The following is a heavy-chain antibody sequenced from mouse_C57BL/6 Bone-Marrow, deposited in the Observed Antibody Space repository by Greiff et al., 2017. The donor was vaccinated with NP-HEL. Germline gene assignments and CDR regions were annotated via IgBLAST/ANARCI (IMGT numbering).Heavy chain of an antibody. Sequence: EVQVVESGGDLVKPGGSLKLSCAASGFTFSSYGMSWVRQTPDKRLEWVATISSGGSYTYYPDSVKGRFTISRDNAKNTLYLQMSSLKSEDTATYYCASPYDYDVAWFAYWGQGTLVTVSA. J-gene: IGHJ3*01. CDR3: ASPYDYDVAWFAY. CDR1: GFTFSSYG. CDR2: ISSGGSYT. V-gene: IGHV5-6*01. D-gene: IGHD2-4*01.